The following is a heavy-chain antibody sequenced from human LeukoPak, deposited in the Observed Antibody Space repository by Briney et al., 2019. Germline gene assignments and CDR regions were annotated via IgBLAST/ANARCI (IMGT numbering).Heavy chain of an antibody. Sequence: GESLRISCKGGGYSFTNYWIVWVRQMPGKGLEWMGVIYYDDSETQYSPSFQGQVTISGDKSISTAYLQWSSLKASDTAMYYCARSSRDGYNYDAFDIWGQGTMVTVSS. D-gene: IGHD5-24*01. CDR1: GYSFTNYW. CDR2: IYYDDSET. CDR3: ARSSRDGYNYDAFDI. J-gene: IGHJ3*02. V-gene: IGHV5-51*01.